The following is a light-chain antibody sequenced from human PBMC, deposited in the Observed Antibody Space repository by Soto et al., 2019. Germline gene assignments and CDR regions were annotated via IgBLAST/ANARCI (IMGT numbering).Light chain of an antibody. V-gene: IGKV1-33*01. CDR3: QQYANLPLT. CDR1: QDSSNF. Sequence: DMQLTQSPPSLSARVGDRVTITCRASQDSSNFLHWYQQKPEKAPKLLIYDSTNLETGVPSRISGGGSGTYFTFTINSLQPEDVATYYCQQYANLPLTFGGGTKVDIK. J-gene: IGKJ4*01. CDR2: DST.